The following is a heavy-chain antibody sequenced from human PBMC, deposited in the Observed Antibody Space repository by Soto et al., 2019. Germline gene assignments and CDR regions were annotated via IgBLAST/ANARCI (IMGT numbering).Heavy chain of an antibody. CDR3: AGRRAPGDNDDWTTDGSVPVDF. V-gene: IGHV4-39*02. CDR2: ISPTGSG. J-gene: IGHJ4*02. CDR1: GVSISSSDYF. D-gene: IGHD7-27*01. Sequence: QLQLQESGPGLVKPSETLSLTCTVSGVSISSSDYFWGRIRQPPGKGLKWLGTISPTGSGYYNPSLKSRVAISIDTSHDHFSRKQTSMTATDTAVYYCAGRRAPGDNDDWTTDGSVPVDFWGQGTLVTVSS.